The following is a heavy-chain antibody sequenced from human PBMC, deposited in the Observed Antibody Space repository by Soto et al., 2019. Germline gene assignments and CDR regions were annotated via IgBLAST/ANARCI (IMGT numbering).Heavy chain of an antibody. J-gene: IGHJ4*02. CDR1: GGTFSSYA. CDR3: ARGGIAVAGTFLYFDY. V-gene: IGHV1-69*06. CDR2: IIPIFGTA. Sequence: GASVKVSCKASGGTFSSYAISWVRQAPGQGLEWMGGIIPIFGTANYAQKFQGRVTITADKSTSTAYMELSSLRSEDTAVYYCARGGIAVAGTFLYFDYWGQGTLVTVSS. D-gene: IGHD6-19*01.